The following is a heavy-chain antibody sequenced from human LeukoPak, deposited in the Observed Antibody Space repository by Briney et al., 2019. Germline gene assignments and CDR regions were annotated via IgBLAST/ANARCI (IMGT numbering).Heavy chain of an antibody. V-gene: IGHV1-69*06. Sequence: ASVKVSCKASGGTLSSYAISWVRQAPGQGLEWMGGIIPIFGTANYAQKFQGRVTITADKSTSTAYMELSSLRSEDTAVYYCAREGYYDSSGYNFDYWGQGTLVTVSS. D-gene: IGHD3-22*01. CDR2: IIPIFGTA. CDR1: GGTLSSYA. J-gene: IGHJ4*02. CDR3: AREGYYDSSGYNFDY.